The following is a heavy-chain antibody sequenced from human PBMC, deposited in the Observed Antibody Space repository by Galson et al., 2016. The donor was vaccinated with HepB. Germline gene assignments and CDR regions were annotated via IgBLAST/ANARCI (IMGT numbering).Heavy chain of an antibody. Sequence: WVRQAPGMGLEWVGFIRSKTYGATTEYAASVKGRFSISRDDSNSIAYLQMNSLKTEDTAVYYCSRATKLYYYDGSGYGYWGQGTLVTVSS. J-gene: IGHJ4*02. CDR3: SRATKLYYYDGSGYGY. D-gene: IGHD3-22*01. CDR2: IRSKTYGATT. V-gene: IGHV3-49*02.